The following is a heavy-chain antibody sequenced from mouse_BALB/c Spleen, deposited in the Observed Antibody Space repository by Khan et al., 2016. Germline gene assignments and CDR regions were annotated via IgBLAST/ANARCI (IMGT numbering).Heavy chain of an antibody. J-gene: IGHJ4*01. CDR1: GDSLTSGY. CDR2: ISYSGQT. CDR3: GRYHATSYVRGMDY. Sequence: EVQLQESGPSLVKPSQTLSHTCSVTGDSLTSGYWNWTRKFPGIKLEYMGNISYSGQTYYNPSSKSRISITRDTSTNQNSLQLNFGTKEARATYYCGRYHATSYVRGMDYCGQGSSFTVSS. D-gene: IGHD1-1*01. V-gene: IGHV3-8*02.